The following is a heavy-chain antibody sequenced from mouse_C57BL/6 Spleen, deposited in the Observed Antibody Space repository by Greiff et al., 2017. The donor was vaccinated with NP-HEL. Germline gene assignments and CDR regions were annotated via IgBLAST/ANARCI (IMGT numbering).Heavy chain of an antibody. Sequence: QVQLQQPGTELVKPGASVKLSCKASGYTFTGYWMHWVKQRPGQGLEWIGNINPSNGGTNYNEKFKGKATLTVDKSSSTAYMQRRSLTSEDSAVYYCAREFITTVVAVDYWGQGTTLTVSS. D-gene: IGHD1-1*01. CDR3: AREFITTVVAVDY. J-gene: IGHJ2*01. CDR1: GYTFTGYW. CDR2: INPSNGGT. V-gene: IGHV1-53*01.